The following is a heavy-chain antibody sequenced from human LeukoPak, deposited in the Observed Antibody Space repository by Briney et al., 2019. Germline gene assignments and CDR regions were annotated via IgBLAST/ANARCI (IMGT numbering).Heavy chain of an antibody. V-gene: IGHV4-61*01. D-gene: IGHD5-24*01. CDR3: VKMAEWFDP. CDR1: GDSVSSGSYF. J-gene: IGHJ5*02. Sequence: SETLSLTCTVSGDSVSSGSYFWSWIRQPPGKGLEWIGYISYSGSTSYNSSLKSRVTISVDTSKNQFSLKLSSMTAADTAVYFCVKMAEWFDPWGRGTLVTVSS. CDR2: ISYSGST.